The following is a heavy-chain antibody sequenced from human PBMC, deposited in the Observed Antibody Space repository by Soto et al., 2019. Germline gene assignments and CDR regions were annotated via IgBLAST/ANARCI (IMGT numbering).Heavy chain of an antibody. V-gene: IGHV5-51*01. J-gene: IGHJ6*02. CDR1: GYSFTNYW. CDR2: IYPEDSET. Sequence: PGESLKISCKGSGYSFTNYWIGWVRQMPGKDLEWIGIIYPEDSETRYSPSFQGLVTISVDKSISTAYLQWNSLQASDTAMYYCASTYYDIPPRGMDVWGQGTTVTVSS. D-gene: IGHD3-9*01. CDR3: ASTYYDIPPRGMDV.